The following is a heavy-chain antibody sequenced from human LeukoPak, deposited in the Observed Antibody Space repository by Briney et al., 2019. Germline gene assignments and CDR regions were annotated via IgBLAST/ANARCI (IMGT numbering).Heavy chain of an antibody. V-gene: IGHV3-23*01. J-gene: IGHJ5*02. CDR2: ISGSGGST. CDR3: AKDSAKLWFGGPWFDP. Sequence: GGSLRLSCAASGFTFSSYAMSWVRQAPGKGLEWVSAISGSGGSTYYADSVKGRFTISRDNSKNTLYLQMNSLRAEDTAVYYCAKDSAKLWFGGPWFDPWGQGTLVTVSS. D-gene: IGHD3-10*01. CDR1: GFTFSSYA.